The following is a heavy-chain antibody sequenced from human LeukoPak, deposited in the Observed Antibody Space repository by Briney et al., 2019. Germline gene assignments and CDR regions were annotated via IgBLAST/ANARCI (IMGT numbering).Heavy chain of an antibody. Sequence: GESLKISCKASGYSFTSYWIAWVRQMPGKGLEWMGIIYPGDSETRYSPSFQGQVTFSADKSVSIAYLQWSSLKASDTAMYYCARPNITSYYDSRGYDAFDVWGQGTMVIVSS. V-gene: IGHV5-51*01. CDR1: GYSFTSYW. CDR2: IYPGDSET. D-gene: IGHD3-22*01. CDR3: ARPNITSYYDSRGYDAFDV. J-gene: IGHJ3*01.